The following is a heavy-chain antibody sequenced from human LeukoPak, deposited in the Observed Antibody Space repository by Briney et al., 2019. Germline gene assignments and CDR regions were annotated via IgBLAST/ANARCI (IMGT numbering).Heavy chain of an antibody. V-gene: IGHV4-59*12. D-gene: IGHD2-2*01. CDR3: ARMPRRFVGCDN. Sequence: PSETLSLTCTVSGGSLSSYYWSWIRQPPGKGLEWIGYIYYSGSTNYNPSLKSRVDVLVDTSRKQFSLKLKSVTAADTAVYYCARMPRRFVGCDNWGQGTLVTVSS. CDR1: GGSLSSYY. J-gene: IGHJ4*02. CDR2: IYYSGST.